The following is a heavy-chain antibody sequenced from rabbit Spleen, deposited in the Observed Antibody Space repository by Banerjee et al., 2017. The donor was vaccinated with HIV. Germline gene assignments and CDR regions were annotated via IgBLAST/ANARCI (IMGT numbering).Heavy chain of an antibody. Sequence: QEQLVEYGGGLVKPEGSLTLTCKASGFSFGDRDVMCCVRQAPGKGLEWIACINTATGKAVYASWAKGLFTISRTSSTTVTLQMTNLTAADTATYFCARDDVGGGGYDFNLWGQGTLVTVS. CDR3: ARDDVGGGGYDFNL. D-gene: IGHD1-1*01. V-gene: IGHV1S45*01. J-gene: IGHJ4*01. CDR1: GFSFGDRDV. CDR2: INTATGKA.